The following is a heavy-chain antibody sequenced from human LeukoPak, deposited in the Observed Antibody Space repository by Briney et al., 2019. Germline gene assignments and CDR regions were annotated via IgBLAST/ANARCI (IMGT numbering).Heavy chain of an antibody. Sequence: SETLPLTCTVSGGSISSYYWSWIRQPAGKGLEWIGRIYTSGSTNYNPSLKSRVTMSVDTSKNQFSLKLSSVTAADTAVYYCARDVSSWSGAWFDPWGQGTLVTVSS. J-gene: IGHJ5*02. CDR1: GGSISSYY. CDR3: ARDVSSWSGAWFDP. V-gene: IGHV4-4*07. CDR2: IYTSGST. D-gene: IGHD6-13*01.